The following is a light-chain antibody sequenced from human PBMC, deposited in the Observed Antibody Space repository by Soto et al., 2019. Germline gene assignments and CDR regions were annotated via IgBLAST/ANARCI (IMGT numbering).Light chain of an antibody. CDR3: SSYTSSSTVWV. CDR2: DVS. V-gene: IGLV2-14*01. J-gene: IGLJ3*02. CDR1: SSDVGGYNY. Sequence: QSALTQPASVSGSPGQSITISCTGTSSDVGGYNYVSWYQQHPGKAPKLMIYDVSNRPSGVSNRFSGSTSGNTASLTISGLQAEDEADYYCSSYTSSSTVWVFGGGTKLTVL.